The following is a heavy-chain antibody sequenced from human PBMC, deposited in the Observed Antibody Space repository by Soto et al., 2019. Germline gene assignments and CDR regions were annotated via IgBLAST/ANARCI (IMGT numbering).Heavy chain of an antibody. CDR3: ARVVHYYDSSGYFDY. V-gene: IGHV4-4*07. CDR1: GVSISSYY. CDR2: IYTRGST. Sequence: QVQLQESGPGLVKPSETLSLTCSVSGVSISSYYWSWIRQPAGKGLEWIGRIYTRGSTNYKPSLKSRITMSVDTSKNQFSLKLSSVAAADTAVYYCARVVHYYDSSGYFDYWGQGTLVTVSS. D-gene: IGHD3-22*01. J-gene: IGHJ4*02.